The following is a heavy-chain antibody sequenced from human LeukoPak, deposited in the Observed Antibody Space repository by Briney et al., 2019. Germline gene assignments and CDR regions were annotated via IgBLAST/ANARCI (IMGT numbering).Heavy chain of an antibody. D-gene: IGHD3-22*01. J-gene: IGHJ4*02. CDR2: MSYDGSNK. Sequence: GGTLRLSCAASACTFSIDSMHRGREAPGHGLESVAGMSYDGSNKYYADSVKGRFTISRDNSKNTLYLQMNSLRAEDTAVYYCARDLYYYDSSGYFLGTGYFDYWGQGTLVTVSS. CDR3: ARDLYYYDSSGYFLGTGYFDY. V-gene: IGHV3-30*19. CDR1: ACTFSIDS.